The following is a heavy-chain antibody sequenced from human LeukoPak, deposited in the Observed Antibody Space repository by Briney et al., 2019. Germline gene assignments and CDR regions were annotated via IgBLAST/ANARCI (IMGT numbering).Heavy chain of an antibody. D-gene: IGHD6-19*01. CDR1: GYTFTGYY. V-gene: IGHV1-2*02. Sequence: ASVKVSCKASGYTFTGYYMHRVRQAPRQGLEWMGWINPNSGGTNYAQKFQGRVTMTRDTSISTAYMELSRLRSDDTAVYYCASLPGIAVAGDEYYFDYWGQGTLVTVSS. CDR2: INPNSGGT. J-gene: IGHJ4*02. CDR3: ASLPGIAVAGDEYYFDY.